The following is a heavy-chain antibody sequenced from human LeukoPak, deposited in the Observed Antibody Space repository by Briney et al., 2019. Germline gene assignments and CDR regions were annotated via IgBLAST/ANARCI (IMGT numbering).Heavy chain of an antibody. V-gene: IGHV4-39*02. D-gene: IGHD3-22*01. Sequence: SETLSLICTVSGASISNDAYHWGWIRQPPGKGLEWIGSINYSGGTHYNPSLKSRVTISADKSKNQFSLKLSSVTAADTAVYYCARDYYDSSGYYYLFDYWGQGTLVTVSS. J-gene: IGHJ4*02. CDR2: INYSGGT. CDR3: ARDYYDSSGYYYLFDY. CDR1: GASISNDAYH.